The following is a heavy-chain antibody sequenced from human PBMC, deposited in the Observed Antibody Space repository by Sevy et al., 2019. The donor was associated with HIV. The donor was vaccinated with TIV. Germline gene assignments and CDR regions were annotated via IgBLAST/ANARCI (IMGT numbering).Heavy chain of an antibody. CDR3: VRVGAAAGDFDW. D-gene: IGHD6-13*01. J-gene: IGHJ4*02. V-gene: IGHV3-72*01. CDR1: GFTFSGYY. Sequence: GGSLRLSCAASGFTFSGYYMDWVRQAPGEGLEWVGRSRNKANSYITEYAASVKGRFSISRDDSNNSLFLQMNSLKTEDTAVYYCVRVGAAAGDFDWWGQGTLVTVSS. CDR2: SRNKANSYIT.